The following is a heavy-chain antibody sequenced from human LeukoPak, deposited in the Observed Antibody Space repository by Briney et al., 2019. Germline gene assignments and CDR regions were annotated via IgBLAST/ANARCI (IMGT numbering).Heavy chain of an antibody. Sequence: GASVKVSCKASGYTFTGYYMHWVRQAPGQGLEWMGWINPNSGGTNYAQKFQGWVTMTRDTSISTAYMELSRLRSDDTAVYYCASGSEAYCSGTSCYSWASDYWGQGTLATVSS. J-gene: IGHJ4*02. CDR3: ASGSEAYCSGTSCYSWASDY. CDR2: INPNSGGT. CDR1: GYTFTGYY. V-gene: IGHV1-2*04. D-gene: IGHD2-2*01.